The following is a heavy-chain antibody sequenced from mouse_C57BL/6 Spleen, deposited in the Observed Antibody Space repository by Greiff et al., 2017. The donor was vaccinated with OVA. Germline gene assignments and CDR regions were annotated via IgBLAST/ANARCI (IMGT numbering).Heavy chain of an antibody. J-gene: IGHJ2*01. CDR3: ARNSDYSKGDYFDY. CDR2: IWTGGGT. D-gene: IGHD2-5*01. V-gene: IGHV2-9-1*01. CDR1: GFSLTSYA. Sequence: VQRVESGPGLVAPSQSLSITCTVSGFSLTSYAISWVRQPPGKGLEWLGVIWTGGGTNYNSALKSRLSISKDNSKSQVFLKMNSLQTDDTARYYCARNSDYSKGDYFDYWGQGTTLTVSS.